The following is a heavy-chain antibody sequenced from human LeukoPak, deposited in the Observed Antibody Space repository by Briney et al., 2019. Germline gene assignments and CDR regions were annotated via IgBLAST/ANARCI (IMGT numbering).Heavy chain of an antibody. D-gene: IGHD6-19*01. J-gene: IGHJ4*02. V-gene: IGHV4-59*01. CDR3: ARAPRDSSGWYPSDY. CDR1: GGSISSYY. Sequence: SETLSLTCTVSGGSISSYYWSWIRQPPGKGLEWIGYIYYSGSTNYNPSLKSRVTISVDTSKNQFSLKLSSVTAADTAVYYCARAPRDSSGWYPSDYWGQGTLVTVSS. CDR2: IYYSGST.